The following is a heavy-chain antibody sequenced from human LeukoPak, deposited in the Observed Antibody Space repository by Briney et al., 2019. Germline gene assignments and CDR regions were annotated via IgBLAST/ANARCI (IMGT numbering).Heavy chain of an antibody. CDR3: ARDRSTPGYYYGMDV. J-gene: IGHJ6*02. CDR1: GYTFTGYY. D-gene: IGHD2-2*01. V-gene: IGHV1-2*02. Sequence: GASVKVSCKASGYTFTGYYMHWVRQAPGQGLEWMGWINPNSGGTNYAQKFQGRVTMTRDTSISTVHMELRRLRSDDTAVYHCARDRSTPGYYYGMDVWGQGTTVTVSS. CDR2: INPNSGGT.